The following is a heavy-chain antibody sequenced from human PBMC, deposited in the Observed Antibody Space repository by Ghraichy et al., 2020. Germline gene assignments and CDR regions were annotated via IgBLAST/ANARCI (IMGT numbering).Heavy chain of an antibody. V-gene: IGHV4-30-4*01. CDR2: IYYSGST. CDR1: GGSISSGDYY. D-gene: IGHD4-17*01. CDR3: ARGGDDYGDRTIDY. J-gene: IGHJ4*02. Sequence: SETLSLTCTVSGGSISSGDYYWSWIRQPPGKGLEWIGYIYYSGSTYYNPSLKSRVTISVDTSMNQFSLKLSSVTAADTAVYYCARGGDDYGDRTIDYWGQGTLVTVSS.